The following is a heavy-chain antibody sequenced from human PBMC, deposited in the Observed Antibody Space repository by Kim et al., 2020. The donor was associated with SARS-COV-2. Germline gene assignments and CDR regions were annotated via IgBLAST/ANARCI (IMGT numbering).Heavy chain of an antibody. V-gene: IGHV3-49*04. CDR2: IRSKAYGGTT. J-gene: IGHJ4*02. CDR1: GFTFGDYA. CDR3: TSGLWRLSPLYSSGWYYFDY. Sequence: GGSLRLSCTASGFTFGDYAMSWVRQAPGKGLEWVGFIRSKAYGGTTEYAASVKGRFTISRDDSKSIAYLQMNSLKTEDTAVYYCTSGLWRLSPLYSSGWYYFDYWGQGTLVTVSS. D-gene: IGHD6-19*01.